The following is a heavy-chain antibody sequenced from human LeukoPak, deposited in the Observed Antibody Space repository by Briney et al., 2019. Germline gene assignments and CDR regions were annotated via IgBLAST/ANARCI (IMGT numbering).Heavy chain of an antibody. Sequence: GGSPRLSCAASGFTFSSYAMSWVRQAPGKGLEWVSAISGSGDSTYYADSVKGRFTISRDNSKNTLYLQMNSLRAEDTAVYYCAKDSSKFGGSGYWGQGTLVTVSS. V-gene: IGHV3-23*01. CDR2: ISGSGDST. CDR1: GFTFSSYA. CDR3: AKDSSKFGGSGY. J-gene: IGHJ4*02. D-gene: IGHD6-19*01.